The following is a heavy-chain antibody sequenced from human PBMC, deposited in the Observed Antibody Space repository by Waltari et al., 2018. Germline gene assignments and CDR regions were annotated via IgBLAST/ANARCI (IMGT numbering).Heavy chain of an antibody. V-gene: IGHV1-2*02. CDR3: ARVERDGYNQRAFDI. Sequence: QVQLVQSGAEVKKPGASVKVSCKASGYTFTGYYMHWVRQAPGQGLEWMGWINPNSGGTNYAQKFQGRVTMTRDTSISTAYMELSRLRSDDTAVYYCARVERDGYNQRAFDIWGQGTMVTVSS. CDR1: GYTFTGYY. J-gene: IGHJ3*02. D-gene: IGHD5-12*01. CDR2: INPNSGGT.